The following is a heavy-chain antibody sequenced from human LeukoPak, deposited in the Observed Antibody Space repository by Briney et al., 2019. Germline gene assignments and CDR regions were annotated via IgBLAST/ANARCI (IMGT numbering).Heavy chain of an antibody. CDR3: ARGTYLGITMVRGVPYYFDY. CDR2: INHSGST. J-gene: IGHJ4*02. CDR1: GDSVTGYF. V-gene: IGHV4-34*01. Sequence: PSETLSLTCTVFGDSVTGYFLNWVRQPPGKGLEWIGEINHSGSTNYNPSLKSRVTISVGTSKNQFSLKLSSVTAADTAVYYCARGTYLGITMVRGVPYYFDYWGQGTLVTVSS. D-gene: IGHD3-10*01.